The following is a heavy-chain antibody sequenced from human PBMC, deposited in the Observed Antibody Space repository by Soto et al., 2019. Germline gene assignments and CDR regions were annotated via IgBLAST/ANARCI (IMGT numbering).Heavy chain of an antibody. J-gene: IGHJ6*02. CDR2: LYYTGST. CDR1: VGSISDFY. CDR3: PRGGGYHFRSSEAPPIDV. Sequence: SETLSLTCDVSVGSISDFYWSWIRQSPGKRLEWIGYLYYTGSTNYNPALKSRVTISLDTSKNQFSLKVRSVTTADTAVYYCPRGGGYHFRSSEAPPIDVWGQGTTGTVS. V-gene: IGHV4-59*01. D-gene: IGHD3-3*01.